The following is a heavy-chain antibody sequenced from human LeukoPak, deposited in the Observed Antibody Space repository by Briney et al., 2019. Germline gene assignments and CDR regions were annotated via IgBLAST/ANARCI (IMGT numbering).Heavy chain of an antibody. CDR3: ARVDKAGSSSPQYFDY. V-gene: IGHV1-69*06. CDR2: IIPIFGTA. Sequence: SVKVSCKASGGTFSSYAISWVRQAPGQGLEWMGGIIPIFGTANYAQKFQGRVTITADKSTSTAYMELSSLRSEDTAVYYCARVDKAGSSSPQYFDYWGQGTLVTVSS. D-gene: IGHD6-6*01. J-gene: IGHJ4*02. CDR1: GGTFSSYA.